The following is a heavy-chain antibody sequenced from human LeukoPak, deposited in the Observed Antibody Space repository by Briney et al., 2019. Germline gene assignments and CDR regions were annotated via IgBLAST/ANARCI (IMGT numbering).Heavy chain of an antibody. D-gene: IGHD3-10*01. J-gene: IGHJ6*03. CDR3: ARVSYYGSGNMDV. CDR1: GFTFDDYG. Sequence: GGSLRLSCAASGFTFDDYGMSWVRQAPGKGLEWVSGINWNGGSTGYADSVKGRFTISRDNAKNSLYLQMNSLRAEGTALYYCARVSYYGSGNMDVWGKGTTVTVSS. CDR2: INWNGGST. V-gene: IGHV3-20*04.